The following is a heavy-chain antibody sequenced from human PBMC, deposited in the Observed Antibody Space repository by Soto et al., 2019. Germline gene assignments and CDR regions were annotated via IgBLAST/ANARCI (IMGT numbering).Heavy chain of an antibody. Sequence: QVQLQESGPGLVKPSQTLSLTCTVSGGSISSGDYYWSWLRQPPGTGLEWIGYIYYSGSTYYNPSLKSRVTISVDTSKNQFSLKLSSVTAADTAVYYCAREEMATTHFDYWGQGTLVTVSS. D-gene: IGHD5-12*01. J-gene: IGHJ4*02. CDR1: GGSISSGDYY. CDR3: AREEMATTHFDY. V-gene: IGHV4-30-4*01. CDR2: IYYSGST.